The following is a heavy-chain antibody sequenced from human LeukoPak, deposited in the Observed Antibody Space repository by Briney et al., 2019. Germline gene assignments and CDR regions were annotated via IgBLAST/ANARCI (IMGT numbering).Heavy chain of an antibody. V-gene: IGHV4-39*01. Sequence: PSETLSLTRTVSLDSTSSSSYYWGWIRLPPGKWLGSLGSIYSSGSTYYNPSPKSRVTISVDTSKNQFSLKLSSVTAADTAVYYCASTYGSGSNKVAGGYWGQGTLVTVS. CDR2: IYSSGST. D-gene: IGHD3-10*01. J-gene: IGHJ4*02. CDR3: ASTYGSGSNKVAGGY. CDR1: LDSTSSSSYY.